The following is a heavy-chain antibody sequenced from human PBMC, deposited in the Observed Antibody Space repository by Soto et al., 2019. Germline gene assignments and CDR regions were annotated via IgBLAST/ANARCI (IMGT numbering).Heavy chain of an antibody. V-gene: IGHV1-69*12. Sequence: QVQLVQSGAEVKKPGSSVKVSCKASGGTFSSYAISWVRQAPGQGLEWMGGIIPIFGTANYAQTFQGRVTITADESTSTADMEVSSLSSEDRAVYYCARARRESNYYCYYGMDVWGQGTTVTVSS. J-gene: IGHJ6*02. CDR3: ARARRESNYYCYYGMDV. CDR2: IIPIFGTA. CDR1: GGTFSSYA.